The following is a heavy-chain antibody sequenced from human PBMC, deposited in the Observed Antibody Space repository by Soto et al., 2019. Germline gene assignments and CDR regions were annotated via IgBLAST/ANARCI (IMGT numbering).Heavy chain of an antibody. CDR1: GGSIIDYY. V-gene: IGHV4-59*08. Sequence: QVQLQESGPGLVKPSETLSLTCTVSGGSIIDYYWSWIRQPPGKGLEWIGYIYYSGTTDYSPSLKSRLTISVDTSKNQFSLKLSSVTAADSAIYYCARQSGGYYYYGMDVWGQGTTVTVSS. D-gene: IGHD1-26*01. CDR3: ARQSGGYYYYGMDV. CDR2: IYYSGTT. J-gene: IGHJ6*02.